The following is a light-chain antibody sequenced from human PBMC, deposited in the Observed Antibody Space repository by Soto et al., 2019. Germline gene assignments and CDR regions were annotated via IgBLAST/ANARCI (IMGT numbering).Light chain of an antibody. J-gene: IGKJ2*01. CDR1: ESLSTY. CDR2: GAS. CDR3: QSYNDWPFS. V-gene: IGKV3-15*01. Sequence: EKVMTQSPAAPSVSPEERGTLSCRASESLSTYLAWYQHKPGQAPRLLIYGASTKATGIPARFSGSGSATDFTLTISSLQSEDFAVYYCQSYNDWPFSFGQGTKVDIK.